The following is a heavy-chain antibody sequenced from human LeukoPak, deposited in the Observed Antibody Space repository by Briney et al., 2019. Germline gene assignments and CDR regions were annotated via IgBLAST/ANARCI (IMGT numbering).Heavy chain of an antibody. Sequence: GGSLRLSCASSGFTFSTYWMQWVRQAPGKGLVFVSRINPDGTTTNYADSVKGRFTISRDNAKNTLSLQLSSLRVEDTAVYYCVRVDPTASGKHHYWGQGTLVTVSS. V-gene: IGHV3-74*01. CDR1: GFTFSTYW. D-gene: IGHD3/OR15-3a*01. CDR2: INPDGTTT. J-gene: IGHJ4*02. CDR3: VRVDPTASGKHHY.